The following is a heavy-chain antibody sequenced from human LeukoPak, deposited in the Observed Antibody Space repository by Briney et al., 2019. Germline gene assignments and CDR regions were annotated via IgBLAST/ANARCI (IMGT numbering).Heavy chain of an antibody. D-gene: IGHD4-17*01. CDR2: NNPNSGGT. V-gene: IGHV1-2*02. Sequence: ASVKVSCKASGYTFTGYYMHWVRQAPGQGLEWMGWNNPNSGGTNYAQKFQGRVTMTRDTSISTAYMELSRLRPDDTAVYYCARGNYGDYCFDPWGQGTLVTVSS. J-gene: IGHJ5*02. CDR3: ARGNYGDYCFDP. CDR1: GYTFTGYY.